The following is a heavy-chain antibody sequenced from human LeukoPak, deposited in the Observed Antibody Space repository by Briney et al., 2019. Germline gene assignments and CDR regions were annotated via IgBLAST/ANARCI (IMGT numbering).Heavy chain of an antibody. CDR3: AREIKVGADAFDI. Sequence: GASVKVSCKESGYTFTSYYMHWVRQAPGQGLEWMGIINPSGGSTSYAQKFQGRVTITTDESTSTAYMELSRLRSDDTAVYYCAREIKVGADAFDIWGQGTMVTVSS. CDR2: INPSGGST. D-gene: IGHD1-26*01. V-gene: IGHV1-46*01. J-gene: IGHJ3*02. CDR1: GYTFTSYY.